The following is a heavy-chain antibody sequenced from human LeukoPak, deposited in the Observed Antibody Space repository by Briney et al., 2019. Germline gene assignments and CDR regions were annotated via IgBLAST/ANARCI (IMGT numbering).Heavy chain of an antibody. Sequence: GESLKISCKTSGYRFSTYWLGWVRQMPGRGLEWMGIVYPEDSDTKYNPSFEGQVIISADTSINTAYLQWTSLQATDSAMYYCARHNIGRLDNWGQGTLVTVSS. CDR1: GYRFSTYW. V-gene: IGHV5-51*01. D-gene: IGHD3-16*01. CDR2: VYPEDSDT. J-gene: IGHJ4*02. CDR3: ARHNIGRLDN.